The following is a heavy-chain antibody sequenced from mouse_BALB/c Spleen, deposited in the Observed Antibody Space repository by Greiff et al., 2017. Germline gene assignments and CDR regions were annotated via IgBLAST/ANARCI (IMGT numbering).Heavy chain of an antibody. CDR1: GYAFTNYL. CDR3: ARSDVYYSDY. J-gene: IGHJ2*01. V-gene: IGHV1-54*01. CDR2: INPGSGGT. Sequence: VQLQQSGAELVRPGTSVKVSCKASGYAFTNYLIEWVKQRPGQGLEWIGVINPGSGGTNYNEKFKGKATLTADKSSSTAYMQLSSLTSDDSAVYFCARSDVYYSDYWGQGTTLTVSS.